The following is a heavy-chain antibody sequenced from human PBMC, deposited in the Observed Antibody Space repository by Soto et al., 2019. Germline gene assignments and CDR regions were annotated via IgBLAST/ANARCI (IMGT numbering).Heavy chain of an antibody. D-gene: IGHD3-22*01. J-gene: IGHJ5*02. Sequence: ASVKVSCKASGYTFTSYYMHWVRQAPGQGLEWMGIINPSGGSTSYAQKFQGRVTMTRDTSTSTVYMELSSLRSEDTAVYYCARDLVYYDRSGEQSRNWFDPWGQGTLVTVPS. CDR1: GYTFTSYY. CDR2: INPSGGST. CDR3: ARDLVYYDRSGEQSRNWFDP. V-gene: IGHV1-46*01.